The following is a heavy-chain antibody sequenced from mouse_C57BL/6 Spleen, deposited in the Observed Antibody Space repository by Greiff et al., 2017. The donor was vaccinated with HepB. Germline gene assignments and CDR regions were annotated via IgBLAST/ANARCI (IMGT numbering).Heavy chain of an antibody. J-gene: IGHJ3*01. CDR3: AREALRWDAY. D-gene: IGHD1-1*01. CDR2: IDPSDSYT. Sequence: VQLQQSGAELVMPGASVKLSCKASGYTFTSYWMHWVKQRPGQGLEWIGEIDPSDSYTNYNQKFKGKSTLTVDKSSSTAYMQLSSLTSEDSAVYYCAREALRWDAYWGQGTLVTVAA. V-gene: IGHV1-69*01. CDR1: GYTFTSYW.